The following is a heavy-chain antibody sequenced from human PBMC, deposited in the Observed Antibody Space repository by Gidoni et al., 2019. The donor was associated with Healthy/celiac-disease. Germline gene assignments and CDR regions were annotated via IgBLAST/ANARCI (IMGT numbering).Heavy chain of an antibody. CDR3: ARVWGIAAAGQVGY. CDR1: GGSISSSSYY. J-gene: IGHJ4*02. Sequence: QLQLQESGPGLVKPSETLSLTCTVSGGSISSSSYYWGWIRQPPGKGLEWIGSIYYSGSTYYNPSLKSRVTISGDTSKNQFSLKLSSVTAADTAVYYCARVWGIAAAGQVGYWGQGTLVTVSS. CDR2: IYYSGST. V-gene: IGHV4-39*07. D-gene: IGHD6-13*01.